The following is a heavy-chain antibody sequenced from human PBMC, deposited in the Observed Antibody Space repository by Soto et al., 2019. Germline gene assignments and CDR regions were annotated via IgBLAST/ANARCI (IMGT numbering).Heavy chain of an antibody. Sequence: GGSLRLSCAASGFTFSSYAMSWVRQAPGKGLEWVSAISGSGGSTYYADSVKGRFTISRDNSKNTLYLQMNSLRAEDTAVYYCAKDRRYFDWLGTYYFDYWGQGTLVTVSS. CDR3: AKDRRYFDWLGTYYFDY. CDR1: GFTFSSYA. V-gene: IGHV3-23*01. D-gene: IGHD3-9*01. CDR2: ISGSGGST. J-gene: IGHJ4*02.